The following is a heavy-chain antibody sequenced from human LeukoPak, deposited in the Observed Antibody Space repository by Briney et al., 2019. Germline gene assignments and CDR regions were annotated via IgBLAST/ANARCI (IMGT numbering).Heavy chain of an antibody. J-gene: IGHJ4*02. CDR3: TTAHPSCTDAVCPDY. V-gene: IGHV3-15*01. CDR1: GFTFSNAW. D-gene: IGHD2-8*01. CDR2: IKSKTDGGTT. Sequence: GGSLRLSCAASGFTFSNAWMSWVRQAPGKGLEWVGRIKSKTDGGTTDYAAPVKGRFTISRDDSKNTLYLQMNSLKTEDTAVYYCTTAHPSCTDAVCPDYWGQGTLVTVSS.